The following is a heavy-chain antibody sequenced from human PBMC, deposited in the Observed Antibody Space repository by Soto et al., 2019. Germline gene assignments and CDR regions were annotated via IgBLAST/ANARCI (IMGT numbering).Heavy chain of an antibody. Sequence: QVQLVESGGGVVQPGRSLRLSCAASGFTFSAYGMHWVRRAPGEGLEWVAVIWYDGGSEYYADSVEGRFTVSRDNAKNTVYLHMDTLRGDYTAVYYCARAHGPSLGSCLDLWDQGTLVTVSS. CDR2: IWYDGGSE. J-gene: IGHJ5*02. V-gene: IGHV3-33*01. D-gene: IGHD2-2*01. CDR1: GFTFSAYG. CDR3: ARAHGPSLGSCLDL.